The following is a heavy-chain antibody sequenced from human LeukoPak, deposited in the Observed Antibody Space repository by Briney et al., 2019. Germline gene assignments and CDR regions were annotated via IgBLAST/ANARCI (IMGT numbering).Heavy chain of an antibody. Sequence: GGSLRLSCVASGFTFSNQAMTWVRQTPGKGLEWASTISVTGDTTYYADSVKGRFTISRDNSKNTLYLQMNSLRAEDTAVYYCANSLVQLVPYYYYGMDVWGQGTTVTVSS. V-gene: IGHV3-23*01. J-gene: IGHJ6*02. CDR1: GFTFSNQA. CDR2: ISVTGDTT. D-gene: IGHD6-13*01. CDR3: ANSLVQLVPYYYYGMDV.